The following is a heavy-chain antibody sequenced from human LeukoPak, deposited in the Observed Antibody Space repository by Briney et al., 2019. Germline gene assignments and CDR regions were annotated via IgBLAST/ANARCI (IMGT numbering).Heavy chain of an antibody. D-gene: IGHD3-10*01. V-gene: IGHV1-24*01. CDR1: GYTLTELS. J-gene: IGHJ4*02. CDR3: ATGITMVRGVIPDLDY. CDR2: FDPEDGET. Sequence: GASVKVSCKVSGYTLTELSMHWVRQAPGKGLGWMGGFDPEDGETIYAQKFQGRVTMTEDTSTDTAYMELSSLRSEDTAVYYCATGITMVRGVIPDLDYWGQGTLVTVSS.